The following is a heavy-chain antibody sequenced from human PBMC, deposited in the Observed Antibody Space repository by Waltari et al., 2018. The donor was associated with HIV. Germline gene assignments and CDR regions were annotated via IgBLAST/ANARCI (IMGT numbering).Heavy chain of an antibody. CDR1: VFSYSGTT. Sequence: EVQLVGSGRGLVQPAGSLKLSCAAAVFSYSGTTMHWVRQAPGKGRGWVGCIRTKANSYATAYAASVKGRFIISRDDSKNTAYLQMNNLKTEDTAVYYCTRLVAAVAGTGYWGQGTLVTVSS. D-gene: IGHD6-19*01. J-gene: IGHJ4*02. CDR2: IRTKANSYAT. CDR3: TRLVAAVAGTGY. V-gene: IGHV3-73*01.